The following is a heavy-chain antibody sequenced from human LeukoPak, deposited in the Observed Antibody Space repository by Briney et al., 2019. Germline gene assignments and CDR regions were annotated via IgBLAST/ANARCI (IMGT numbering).Heavy chain of an antibody. D-gene: IGHD6-13*01. V-gene: IGHV3-30*18. CDR3: AKVGSIAAAALDY. J-gene: IGHJ4*02. CDR2: ISYDGSNK. Sequence: GGSLRLSCAASGFTFSDYYMSWVRQAPGKGLEWVAVISYDGSNKYYADSVKGRFTISRDNSKNTLYLQMNSLRAEDTAVYYCAKVGSIAAAALDYWGQGTLVTVSS. CDR1: GFTFSDYY.